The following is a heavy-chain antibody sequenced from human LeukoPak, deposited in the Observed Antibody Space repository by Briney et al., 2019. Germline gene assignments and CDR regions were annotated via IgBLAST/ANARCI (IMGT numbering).Heavy chain of an antibody. CDR3: ARGLAVAGDY. CDR1: GFSFSRYS. CDR2: ISTSGDST. D-gene: IGHD6-19*01. V-gene: IGHV3-21*01. J-gene: IGHJ4*02. Sequence: PGGSLRLSCEASGFSFSRYSMNWVRQAPGQGREWVSSISTSGDSTYYADSVKGRFTISRDNAKNSLFLQMSSLRVDDTAVYYCARGLAVAGDYWGQGALVAVSS.